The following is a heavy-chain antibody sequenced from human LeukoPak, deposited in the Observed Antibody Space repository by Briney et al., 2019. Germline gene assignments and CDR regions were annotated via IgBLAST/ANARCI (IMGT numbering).Heavy chain of an antibody. V-gene: IGHV3-66*01. D-gene: IGHD2-21*02. Sequence: GGSLRLSCAASGFTVSSNYMSWVRQAPGKGLEWVSVSYSGGYTYYADSVMGRFTISRDNSKNTLYLQMNSLRAEDTAVYYCARDRGCGDCYPPANDAFDIWGQGTMVTVSS. J-gene: IGHJ3*02. CDR1: GFTVSSNY. CDR2: SYSGGYT. CDR3: ARDRGCGDCYPPANDAFDI.